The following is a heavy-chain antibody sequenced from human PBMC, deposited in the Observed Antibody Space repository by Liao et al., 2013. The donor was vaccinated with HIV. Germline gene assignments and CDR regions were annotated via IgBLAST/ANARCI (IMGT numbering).Heavy chain of an antibody. V-gene: IGHV4-61*02. CDR2: IYTSGST. Sequence: QVQLQESGPGLVKPSQTLSLTCTVSGGSISSGSYYWSWIRQPAGKGLEWIGRIYTSGSTNYNPSLKSRVTISVDTSKNQFSLKLSSVTAADTAVYYCARGLRFLEGGSYYYMDVWGKGTTVTVSS. D-gene: IGHD3-3*01. CDR3: ARGLRFLEGGSYYYMDV. J-gene: IGHJ6*03. CDR1: GGSISSGSYY.